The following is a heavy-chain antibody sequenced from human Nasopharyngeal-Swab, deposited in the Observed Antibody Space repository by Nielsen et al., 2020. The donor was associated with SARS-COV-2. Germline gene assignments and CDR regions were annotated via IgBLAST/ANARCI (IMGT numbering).Heavy chain of an antibody. Sequence: LRLSCTVSGDSISSGSYYWSWIRQPAGKGPEWIGRTHISEGTIYNPSLRSRVTMSKDTSKNQFSLKLSSVTAADSAVYYCARGDYYDSSRFDPWGQGTLVTVSS. CDR1: GDSISSGSYY. CDR3: ARGDYYDSSRFDP. CDR2: THISEGT. V-gene: IGHV4-61*02. D-gene: IGHD3-22*01. J-gene: IGHJ5*02.